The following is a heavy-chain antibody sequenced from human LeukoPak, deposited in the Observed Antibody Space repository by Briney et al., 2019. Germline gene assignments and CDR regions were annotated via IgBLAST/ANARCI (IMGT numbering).Heavy chain of an antibody. CDR2: IGSGSAHI. Sequence: GGSLRLSCAASGFILSIYSMSWVRHHPGKGLGWVASIGSGSAHIIYAGSGKGQFTISRDNSEKSVSLQMNSLRDEDTAIYYCSRDVDCTVTVCDGGDDGFDVWGQGTMVTVSS. J-gene: IGHJ3*01. V-gene: IGHV3-21*01. CDR3: SRDVDCTVTVCDGGDDGFDV. CDR1: GFILSIYS. D-gene: IGHD2-8*02.